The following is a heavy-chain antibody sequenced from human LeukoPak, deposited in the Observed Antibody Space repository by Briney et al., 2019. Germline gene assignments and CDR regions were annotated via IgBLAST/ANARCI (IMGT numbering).Heavy chain of an antibody. CDR3: ARHGGLRYYYDSSGYYFVY. CDR2: FYYSGST. V-gene: IGHV4-39*01. Sequence: KPSETLSLTCTVSGRSISSSSYYWGWIRQPPGKGLEGFGCFYYSGSTYCNPSLKSRVTLSVDTSQNPFSLKLSSVRAADTAVYYCARHGGLRYYYDSSGYYFVYWVQGTKVTVSS. J-gene: IGHJ4*02. D-gene: IGHD3-22*01. CDR1: GRSISSSSYY.